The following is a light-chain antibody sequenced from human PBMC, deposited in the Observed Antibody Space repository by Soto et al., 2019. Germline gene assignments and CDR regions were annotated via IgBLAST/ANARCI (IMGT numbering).Light chain of an antibody. CDR2: EGS. CDR1: SSDVGSYNL. CDR3: CSYAGSSTLYF. J-gene: IGLJ1*01. V-gene: IGLV2-23*01. Sequence: QSALTQPASVSGSPGQSITISCTGTSSDVGSYNLVSWYQQHPGKAPKLMIYEGSKRPSGVSNRFSGSKSGNTASLTISGLQAEDESDYYCCSYAGSSTLYFFGPGTKLTVL.